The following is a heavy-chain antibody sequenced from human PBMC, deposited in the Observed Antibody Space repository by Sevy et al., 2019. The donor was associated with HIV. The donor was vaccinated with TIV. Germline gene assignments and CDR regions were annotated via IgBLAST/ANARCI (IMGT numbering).Heavy chain of an antibody. V-gene: IGHV3-21*01. D-gene: IGHD2-15*01. Sequence: GGSLRLSCAASGFTFSSYSMNWVRQAPGKGLEWVSSISSSSSYIYYADSVNGRFTISRDNAKNSLYLQMNSLRAEDTAVYYCARDGPIRAGVGSAYYFDYWGQGTLVTVSS. J-gene: IGHJ4*02. CDR2: ISSSSSYI. CDR1: GFTFSSYS. CDR3: ARDGPIRAGVGSAYYFDY.